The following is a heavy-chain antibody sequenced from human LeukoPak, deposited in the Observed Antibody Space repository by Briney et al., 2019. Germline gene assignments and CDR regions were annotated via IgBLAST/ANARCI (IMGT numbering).Heavy chain of an antibody. Sequence: GSLRLSCAASGFTFSSYAMHWVRQAPGKGLEWIGSIYYSGSTYYNPSLKSRVTISVDTSKNQFSLKLSSVTAADTAVYYCARVSGGYSYGYGDHWGQGTLVTVSS. CDR3: ARVSGGYSYGYGDH. V-gene: IGHV4-39*07. D-gene: IGHD5-18*01. J-gene: IGHJ4*02. CDR1: GFTFSSYA. CDR2: IYYSGST.